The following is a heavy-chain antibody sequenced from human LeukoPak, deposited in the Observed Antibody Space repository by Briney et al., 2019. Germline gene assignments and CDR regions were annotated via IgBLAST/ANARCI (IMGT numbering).Heavy chain of an antibody. D-gene: IGHD5-18*01. CDR1: GYTFTSYG. Sequence: ASVKVSCKASGYTFTSYGTSWVRQAPGQGLEWMGIINPSGGSTSYAQKFQGRVTMTRDMSTSTVYMELSSLRSEDTAVYYCARGALGGGYSYGPAEGGFFDYWGQGTLVTVSS. CDR2: INPSGGST. J-gene: IGHJ4*02. CDR3: ARGALGGGYSYGPAEGGFFDY. V-gene: IGHV1-46*01.